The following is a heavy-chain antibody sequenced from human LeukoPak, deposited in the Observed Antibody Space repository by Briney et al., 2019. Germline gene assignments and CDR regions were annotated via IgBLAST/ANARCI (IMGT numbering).Heavy chain of an antibody. D-gene: IGHD1-14*01. Sequence: GGSLRLSCAASGFTFSTYWMHWVRQAPGKGLVWVSRITGDGSSTTYADSVKGRFTISRDNAKNTLYLQMNSLTAEDTAVYFCASGPTGFAWGQGTLVTVSS. J-gene: IGHJ5*02. CDR1: GFTFSTYW. CDR2: ITGDGSST. CDR3: ASGPTGFA. V-gene: IGHV3-74*01.